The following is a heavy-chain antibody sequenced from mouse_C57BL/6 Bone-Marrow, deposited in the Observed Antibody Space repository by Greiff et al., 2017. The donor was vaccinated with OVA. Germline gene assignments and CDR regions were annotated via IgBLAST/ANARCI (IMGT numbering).Heavy chain of an antibody. V-gene: IGHV5-12*01. CDR1: GFTFSDFY. CDR3: ARRYDGYYYAMDY. J-gene: IGHJ4*01. CDR2: ISNGGGST. Sequence: EVKVVESGGGLVQPGGSLKLSCAASGFTFSDFYMYWVRQTPEKRLEWVAYISNGGGSTYYPDTVKGRFTISRDNAKNTLYLQMSRLKSEDTAMYYCARRYDGYYYAMDYWGQGTSVTVSS. D-gene: IGHD2-3*01.